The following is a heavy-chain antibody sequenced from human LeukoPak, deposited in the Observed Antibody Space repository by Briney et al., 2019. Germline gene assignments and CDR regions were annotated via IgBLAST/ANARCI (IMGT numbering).Heavy chain of an antibody. J-gene: IGHJ4*02. V-gene: IGHV3-23*01. CDR2: ISDSGGST. Sequence: GGSLRLSCAASGLTFSNYAMSWVRQAPGKGLEWVSGISDSGGSTYYADSVKGRFTISRDISKNTLYLQMDSLRAEDTAVYYCVKEGYNNGWADYWGQGTLVTVSS. CDR3: VKEGYNNGWADY. CDR1: GLTFSNYA. D-gene: IGHD6-19*01.